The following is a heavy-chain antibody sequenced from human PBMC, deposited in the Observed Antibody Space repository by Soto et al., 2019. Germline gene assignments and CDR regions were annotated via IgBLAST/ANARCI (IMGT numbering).Heavy chain of an antibody. CDR2: IIPIFGTA. V-gene: IGHV1-69*05. J-gene: IGHJ5*02. CDR1: GGTCSGYA. CDR3: ARGIATGQLDP. D-gene: IGHD2-15*01. Sequence: SVTVCFQASGGTCSGYALILVRQAPGQGLEWMGGIIPIFGTANYAQKFQDRVIITRDTSASTAYMDLSSLRSEDTAVYYCARGIATGQLDPWGQGTLVTVSS.